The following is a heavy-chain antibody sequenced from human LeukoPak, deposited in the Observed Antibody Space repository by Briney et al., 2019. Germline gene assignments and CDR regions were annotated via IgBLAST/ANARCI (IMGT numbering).Heavy chain of an antibody. D-gene: IGHD3-22*01. V-gene: IGHV1-2*02. J-gene: IGHJ4*02. CDR1: GYTFTGYY. Sequence: ASVKVSCKASGYTFTGYYIHWVRQVPGQGLEWMGWINPNSGGTNSAQQFQGRVTLTRDTSISTAYMELSRLRSDDTAVYYCARDLGYYDRLDQFDCWGQGTLVTVFS. CDR3: ARDLGYYDRLDQFDC. CDR2: INPNSGGT.